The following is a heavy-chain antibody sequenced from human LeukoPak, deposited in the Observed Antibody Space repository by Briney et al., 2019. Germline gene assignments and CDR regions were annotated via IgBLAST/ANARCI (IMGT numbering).Heavy chain of an antibody. CDR1: GLTFGSYA. J-gene: IGHJ4*02. CDR3: AKELWLES. D-gene: IGHD6-19*01. V-gene: IGHV3-23*01. Sequence: GGSLRLSCAATGLTFGSYAMNWVRQAPGKGLEWVSAISGSGGSTYYADAVKGRFTISRDNSKNTLYLQMNSLRAEDTAIYYCAKELWLESGGQGTLVTVSS. CDR2: ISGSGGST.